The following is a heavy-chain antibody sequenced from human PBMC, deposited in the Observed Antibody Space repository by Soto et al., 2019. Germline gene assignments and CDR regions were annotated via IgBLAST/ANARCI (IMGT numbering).Heavy chain of an antibody. Sequence: SETLSLTCSVSGGSVSSATYYWSWLRQPPGKGLEWIGYIYYSGATNYNPSLKSRVTLSLDTSKNQFSLTLSSVTAADTAVYFCARLTRLLPVADYYYHALDVWGQGTTVTVSS. CDR3: ARLTRLLPVADYYYHALDV. D-gene: IGHD6-19*01. J-gene: IGHJ6*02. CDR2: IYYSGAT. V-gene: IGHV4-61*01. CDR1: GGSVSSATYY.